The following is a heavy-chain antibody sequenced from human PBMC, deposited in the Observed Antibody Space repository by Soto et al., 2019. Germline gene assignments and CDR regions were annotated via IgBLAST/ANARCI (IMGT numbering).Heavy chain of an antibody. CDR2: ISYDGSNK. V-gene: IGHV3-30*18. CDR1: GFTFSSHG. Sequence: GGSLRLSCAASGFTFSSHGMHWVRQAPGKGLEWVAVISYDGSNKYYADSVKGRFTISRDNSKNTLYLQMNSLRAEDTAVYYCAKGLDIVVVVAALTFHYSGPGTLLTVYS. D-gene: IGHD2-15*01. J-gene: IGHJ4*02. CDR3: AKGLDIVVVVAALTFHY.